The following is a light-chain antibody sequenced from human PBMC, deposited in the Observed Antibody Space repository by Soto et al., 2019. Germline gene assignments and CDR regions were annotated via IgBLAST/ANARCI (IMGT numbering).Light chain of an antibody. CDR1: QSISSW. J-gene: IGKJ1*01. V-gene: IGKV1-5*03. CDR3: QQYNSYPWT. Sequence: DIQMTQSPSTLSASVGDRVTITCRASQSISSWLAWYQQNPGKAPKLLMYKTSSLESGVPSRFSGSRSGTEFTLTIRSLQPDDFATYFCQQYNSYPWTFGQGTKVDI. CDR2: KTS.